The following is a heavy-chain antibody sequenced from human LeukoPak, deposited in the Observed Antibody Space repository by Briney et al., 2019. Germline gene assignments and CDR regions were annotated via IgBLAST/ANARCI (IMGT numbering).Heavy chain of an antibody. CDR1: GFIFSDHY. J-gene: IGHJ4*02. CDR3: ARDGEFTTHIGH. CDR2: ISKGSDTI. D-gene: IGHD1-26*01. Sequence: GGSLRLSCTASGFIFSDHYMHWIRQAPGKGLEWLSYISKGSDTIYYADSVKGRFTISRDNSKNSLYLQMTSLRVDDTAIYFCARDGEFTTHIGHWGQGALVTVSS. V-gene: IGHV3-11*04.